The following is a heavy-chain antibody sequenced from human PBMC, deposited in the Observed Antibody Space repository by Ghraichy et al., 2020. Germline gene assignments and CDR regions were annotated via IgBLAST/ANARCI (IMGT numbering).Heavy chain of an antibody. CDR1: GFTFSNAW. CDR3: TTALPDYGDYDAGYYYYYGMDV. CDR2: IKSKTDGGTT. V-gene: IGHV3-15*01. D-gene: IGHD4-17*01. Sequence: ETLSLTCAASGFTFSNAWMSWVRQAPGKGLEWVGRIKSKTDGGTTDYAAPVKGRLTISRDDSKNTLYLQMNSLKTEDTAVYYCTTALPDYGDYDAGYYYYYGMDVWGQGTTVTVSS. J-gene: IGHJ6*02.